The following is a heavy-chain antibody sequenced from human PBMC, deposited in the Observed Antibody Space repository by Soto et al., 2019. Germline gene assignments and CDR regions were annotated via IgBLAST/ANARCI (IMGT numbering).Heavy chain of an antibody. CDR1: GFTFSSYA. CDR3: AREQIAAAGTAYYYYGMEV. Sequence: GGSLRLSCAASGFTFSSYAMHWVRQAPGKGLEWVAVISYDGSNKYYAESVKGRFTISRDNSKNTLYLQMNSLRAEDTAVYYCAREQIAAAGTAYYYYGMEVWGQRTTVTVSS. CDR2: ISYDGSNK. J-gene: IGHJ6*02. D-gene: IGHD6-13*01. V-gene: IGHV3-30-3*01.